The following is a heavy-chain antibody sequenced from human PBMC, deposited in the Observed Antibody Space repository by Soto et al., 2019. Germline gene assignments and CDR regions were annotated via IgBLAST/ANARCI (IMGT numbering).Heavy chain of an antibody. D-gene: IGHD3-10*01. Sequence: GGSLRLSCAASGFTFDDYGMSWVRQAPGKGLEWVSGINWNGGSTGYADSVKGRFTISRDNAKNSLYLQMNSLRAEDTALYYCARARGSGSYANFAYWGQGTLVTVSS. CDR3: ARARGSGSYANFAY. V-gene: IGHV3-20*04. J-gene: IGHJ4*02. CDR2: INWNGGST. CDR1: GFTFDDYG.